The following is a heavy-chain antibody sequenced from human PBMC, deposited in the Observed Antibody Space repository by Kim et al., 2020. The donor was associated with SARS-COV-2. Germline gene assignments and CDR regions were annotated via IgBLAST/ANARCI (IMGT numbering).Heavy chain of an antibody. CDR2: IYYSGST. D-gene: IGHD3-3*01. Sequence: SETLSLTCTVSGGSISSSSYYWDWLRQPPGKGLEWIGSIYYSGSTYYNPSLKSRVTISVDTSKNQFSLKLSSVTSADTAVYYCARNYDFWSGLAHSWVDPWGQGTLDPVTS. V-gene: IGHV4-39*01. J-gene: IGHJ5*02. CDR1: GGSISSSSYY. CDR3: ARNYDFWSGLAHSWVDP.